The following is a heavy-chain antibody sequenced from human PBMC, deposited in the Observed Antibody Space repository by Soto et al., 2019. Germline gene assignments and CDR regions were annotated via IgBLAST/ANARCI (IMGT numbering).Heavy chain of an antibody. V-gene: IGHV4-59*11. Sequence: QVQLQESGPGLVKPSETLSLTCSVSGGSISNHYWSWIRQPPGKGLEWIGYIYFNGNTNYNPALMSRVSRLVATSMNQISLKLNTVTAADPAVYYCTRATWYSEYWGQGTLVTVSS. D-gene: IGHD5-12*01. CDR3: TRATWYSEY. CDR1: GGSISNHY. J-gene: IGHJ4*02. CDR2: IYFNGNT.